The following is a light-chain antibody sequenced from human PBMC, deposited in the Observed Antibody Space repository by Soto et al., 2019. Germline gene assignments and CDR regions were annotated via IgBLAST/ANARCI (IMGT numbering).Light chain of an antibody. CDR1: NSDVSGFNY. Sequence: QSVLTQPRSVSGSPGQSVTISCTGTNSDVSGFNYVSWYQQHPGKAPKLVIYDVSKRPSGVPDRFSGSKSGNTASLTISGLQAEDEADYYCCSYAGSYVFASGTKVTVL. V-gene: IGLV2-11*01. J-gene: IGLJ1*01. CDR3: CSYAGSYV. CDR2: DVS.